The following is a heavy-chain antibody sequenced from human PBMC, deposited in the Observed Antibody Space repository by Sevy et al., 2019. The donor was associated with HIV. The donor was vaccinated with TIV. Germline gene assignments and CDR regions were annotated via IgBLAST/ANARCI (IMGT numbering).Heavy chain of an antibody. V-gene: IGHV1-2*06. J-gene: IGHJ6*02. D-gene: IGHD4-17*01. CDR2: INPNSGGT. CDR3: ARDAPTTVTYYYYYGMDV. CDR1: GYTFTGYY. Sequence: ASVKVSCKASGYTFTGYYMHWVRQAPGQGLEWMGRINPNSGGTNYAQTFQGRVTMTRDTSISTAYMELSRLRSDDTAVYYCARDAPTTVTYYYYYGMDVWGQGTTVTVSS.